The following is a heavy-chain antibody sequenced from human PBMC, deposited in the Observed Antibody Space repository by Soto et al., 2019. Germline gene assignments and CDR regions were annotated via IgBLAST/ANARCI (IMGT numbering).Heavy chain of an antibody. J-gene: IGHJ4*02. V-gene: IGHV4-59*01. Sequence: SETLSLTCTVSGGSISSYYWSWIRQPPGKGLEWIGYIYYSVSTNYNPSLKGRVTISVDTSKNQFSLRMRSVTAADTAVYYCARAGYYDSRGYFLDYWGQGTVVTVSS. CDR3: ARAGYYDSRGYFLDY. CDR1: GGSISSYY. CDR2: IYYSVST. D-gene: IGHD3-22*01.